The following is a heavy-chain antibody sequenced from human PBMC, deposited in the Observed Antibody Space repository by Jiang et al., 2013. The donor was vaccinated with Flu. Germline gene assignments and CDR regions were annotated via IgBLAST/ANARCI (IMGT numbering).Heavy chain of an antibody. Sequence: LLESGGGVVQPGRSLRLSCAASGFTFSSYAMHWVRQAPGKGLEWVAVISYDGSNKYYADSVKGRFTISRDNSKNTLYLQMNSLRAEDTAVYYCARDPNYDFWSGYLRDWGQGTLVTVSS. CDR3: ARDPNYDFWSGYLRD. V-gene: IGHV3-30*04. CDR1: GFTFSSYA. D-gene: IGHD3-3*01. CDR2: ISYDGSNK. J-gene: IGHJ4*02.